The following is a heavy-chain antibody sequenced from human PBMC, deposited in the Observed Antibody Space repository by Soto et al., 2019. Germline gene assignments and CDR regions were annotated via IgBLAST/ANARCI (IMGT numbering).Heavy chain of an antibody. V-gene: IGHV3-15*07. J-gene: IGHJ6*02. CDR2: IKSKTDGGTT. CDR3: TTDQHSMVRTWNRKDYYYYYYGMDV. Sequence: GGSLRLSCAASGFTFSNAWMNWVRQAPGKGLEWVGRIKSKTDGGTTDYAAPVKGRFTISRDDSKNTLYLQMNSLKTEDTAVYYCTTDQHSMVRTWNRKDYYYYYYGMDVWGQGTTVTVSS. CDR1: GFTFSNAW. D-gene: IGHD3-10*01.